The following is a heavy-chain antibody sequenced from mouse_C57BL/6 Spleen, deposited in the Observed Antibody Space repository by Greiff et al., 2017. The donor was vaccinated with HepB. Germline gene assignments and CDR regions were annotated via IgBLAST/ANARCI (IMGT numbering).Heavy chain of an antibody. CDR2: ISSGGDYI. V-gene: IGHV5-9-1*02. D-gene: IGHD1-1*01. CDR1: GFTFSSYA. J-gene: IGHJ4*01. CDR3: TREWDTTDYAMDY. Sequence: EVKVEESGEGLVKPGGSLKLSCAASGFTFSSYAMSWVRQTPEKRLEWVAYISSGGDYIYYADTVKGRFTISRDNARNTLYLQMSSLKSEDTAMYYCTREWDTTDYAMDYWGQGTSVTVSS.